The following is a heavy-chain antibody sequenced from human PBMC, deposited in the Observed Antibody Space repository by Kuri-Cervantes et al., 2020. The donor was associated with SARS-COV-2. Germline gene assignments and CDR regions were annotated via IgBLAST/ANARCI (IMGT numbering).Heavy chain of an antibody. CDR2: ISSNGGST. V-gene: IGHV3-64D*06. Sequence: LSLSCAASGFTFSSYAMPWVRHAPGKGLEYVSAISSNGGSTYYADSVKGRFTISRDNSKNTLYLQMSSLRAEDAAVYYCVKEGSYDFWSGYLPYYLDYWGQGTLVTVSS. D-gene: IGHD3-3*01. CDR3: VKEGSYDFWSGYLPYYLDY. CDR1: GFTFSSYA. J-gene: IGHJ4*02.